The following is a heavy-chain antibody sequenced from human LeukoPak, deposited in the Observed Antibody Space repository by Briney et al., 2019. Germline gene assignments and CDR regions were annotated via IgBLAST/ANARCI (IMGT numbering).Heavy chain of an antibody. CDR2: ISGNGGRT. CDR3: AKDMATYYDFWSGLGDYYYGMDV. Sequence: GGSLRLSCAASGFSFINCAMSWVRQAPGKGLEWVSTISGNGGRTYYADSVKGRFTISRDNSKNTLYLQMNSLRAEDTAVYYCAKDMATYYDFWSGLGDYYYGMDVWSQGATVTVSS. D-gene: IGHD3-3*01. CDR1: GFSFINCA. J-gene: IGHJ6*02. V-gene: IGHV3-23*01.